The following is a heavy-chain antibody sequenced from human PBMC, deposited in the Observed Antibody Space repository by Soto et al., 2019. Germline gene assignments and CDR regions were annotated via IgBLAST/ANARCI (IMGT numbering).Heavy chain of an antibody. Sequence: EVQLVESGGGLIQPGGSLRLSCAASGFTVSSNYMSWVRQAPGKGLEWVSVIYTGGSTYYADSVKGRFTISRDNSENTLSLQMNSLRAEDTAVYYCAKRRGDGYFDFWGRGTLVTVSS. CDR1: GFTVSSNY. CDR2: IYTGGST. D-gene: IGHD7-27*01. V-gene: IGHV3-53*01. J-gene: IGHJ2*01. CDR3: AKRRGDGYFDF.